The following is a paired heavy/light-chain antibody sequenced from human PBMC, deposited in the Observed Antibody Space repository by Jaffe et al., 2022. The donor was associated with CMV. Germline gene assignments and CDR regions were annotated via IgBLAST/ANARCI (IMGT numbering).Light chain of an antibody. V-gene: IGLV6-57*04. J-gene: IGLJ3*02. CDR1: SGSIASNY. CDR2: EDN. Sequence: NFMLTQPHSVSGSPGKTITISCTRSSGSIASNYVQWHQQRPGSVPTTVIYEDNHRPSGVPDRFSGSIDSSSNSASLTISGLKTEDEADYYCQSYDSTNWVFGGGTKLTVL. CDR3: QSYDSTNWV.
Heavy chain of an antibody. CDR2: IIPIFDTT. CDR1: GGTFSSYS. V-gene: IGHV1-69*01. Sequence: QVQLVQSGAEVKKPGSSVKVSCKASGGTFSSYSFTWVRQAPGQGLEWMGGIIPIFDTTNYAQRFQGRVTITADEFTSTVYMELSSLRFEDTAVYYCATTRIHMVPWFDPWGQGTLVTVSS. CDR3: ATTRIHMVPWFDP. D-gene: IGHD3-10*01. J-gene: IGHJ5*02.